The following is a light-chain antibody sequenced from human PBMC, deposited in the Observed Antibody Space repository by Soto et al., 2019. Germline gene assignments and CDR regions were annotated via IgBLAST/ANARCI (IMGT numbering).Light chain of an antibody. CDR2: LEGSGSY. V-gene: IGLV4-60*02. CDR3: ETWDSNTHTV. CDR1: SGHSSYI. Sequence: QSVLTQSSSASASLGSSVKLTCTLSSGHSSYIIAWHQQQPGKAPRYLMKLEGSGSYNKGCGVPDRFSGSSSGADRYLTISNHQFEDEADYYCETWDSNTHTVFGGGTKLTVL. J-gene: IGLJ3*02.